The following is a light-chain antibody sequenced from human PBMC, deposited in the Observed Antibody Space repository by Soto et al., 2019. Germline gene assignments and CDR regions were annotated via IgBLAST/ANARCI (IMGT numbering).Light chain of an antibody. CDR2: GAS. CDR3: QQYNNWPRT. CDR1: QSVSSN. J-gene: IGKJ1*01. V-gene: IGKV3-15*01. Sequence: EIVMTQSPATLSVSPGDRATLSCRASQSVSSNLAWYQQKPGQAPRLLIYGASTRDTGIPARFSGSGSGTEFTLTISSLQSEDFAVYYCQQYNNWPRTFGQGTKVEIK.